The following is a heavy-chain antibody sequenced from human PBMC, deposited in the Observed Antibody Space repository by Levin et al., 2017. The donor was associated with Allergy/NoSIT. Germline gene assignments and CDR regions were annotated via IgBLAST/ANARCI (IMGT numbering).Heavy chain of an antibody. J-gene: IGHJ6*04. V-gene: IGHV3-23*01. CDR1: GFTFNTYA. Sequence: GGSLRLSCAASGFTFNTYAMSWVRQAPGKGLEWISSISGDAYSTYYADSVKGRFIISRDNSKNTVFLQMDSLRADDTALSFWAKSRKTDYKRSFYYYGMDVWGKGSTVIVSS. CDR2: ISGDAYST. CDR3: AKSRKTDYKRSFYYYGMDV. D-gene: IGHD3-9*01.